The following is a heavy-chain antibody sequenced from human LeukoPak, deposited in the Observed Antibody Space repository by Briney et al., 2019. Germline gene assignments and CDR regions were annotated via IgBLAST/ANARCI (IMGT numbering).Heavy chain of an antibody. D-gene: IGHD4-17*01. J-gene: IGHJ4*02. CDR1: GYNFTSYW. CDR2: IYPSDSNT. V-gene: IGHV5-51*01. CDR3: ARQHDIGDYATDY. Sequence: GESLKISCKGSGYNFTSYWIGWVRQMPGKGREWLGIIYPSDSNTRYTPSFQGQVTISADKSISTAYLQWSSLKASDTAMYYCARQHDIGDYATDYWGQGTLVTVSS.